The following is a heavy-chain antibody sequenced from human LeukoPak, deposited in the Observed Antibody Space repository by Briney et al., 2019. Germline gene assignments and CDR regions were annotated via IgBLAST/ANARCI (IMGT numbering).Heavy chain of an antibody. CDR2: ISSSGSTI. CDR1: GFTFSDYY. CDR3: ARVRLVGATRGDFDC. V-gene: IGHV3-11*04. J-gene: IGHJ4*02. D-gene: IGHD1-26*01. Sequence: GGSLRLSCAASGFTFSDYYMSWIRQAPGKGLEWVSYISSSGSTIYYADSVKGRFTISRANAKNSLYLQMNSLRAEDTAMYYCARVRLVGATRGDFDCWGQGTLVTVSS.